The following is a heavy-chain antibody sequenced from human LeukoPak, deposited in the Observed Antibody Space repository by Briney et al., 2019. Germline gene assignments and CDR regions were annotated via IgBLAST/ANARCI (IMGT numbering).Heavy chain of an antibody. CDR1: GDSVSTNSAA. CDR3: ARDQNWAYDY. J-gene: IGHJ4*02. CDR2: TVYRSKWSN. D-gene: IGHD7-27*01. Sequence: SQTLSLTCAISGDSVSTNSAAWNWIRQSPPRGLEWLGRTVYRSKWSNYYAVSVKSRIIINSDTSKNHFSLQLNSVTPEDTAVYYCARDQNWAYDYWGQGILVTVSS. V-gene: IGHV6-1*01.